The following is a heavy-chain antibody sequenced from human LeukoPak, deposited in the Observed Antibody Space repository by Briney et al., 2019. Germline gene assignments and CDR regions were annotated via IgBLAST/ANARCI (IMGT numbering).Heavy chain of an antibody. CDR1: GGSFSGYY. D-gene: IGHD4-17*01. CDR2: INHSGST. V-gene: IGHV4-34*01. J-gene: IGHJ4*02. Sequence: SETLSLTCAVYGGSFSGYYWSWIRQPPGKGLEWIGEINHSGSTNYNPSLKSRVTISVDTSKNQFSLKLGSVTAADTAAYYCARGSEREVNDYGDPYYFDYWGQGTLVTVSS. CDR3: ARGSEREVNDYGDPYYFDY.